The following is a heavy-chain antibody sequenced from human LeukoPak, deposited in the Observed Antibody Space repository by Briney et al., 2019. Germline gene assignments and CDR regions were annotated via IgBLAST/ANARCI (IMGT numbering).Heavy chain of an antibody. V-gene: IGHV1-3*01. CDR2: INAGNGNT. Sequence: ASVMVSCKASGYTFTSYATHWVRQAPGQRLEWMGWINAGNGNTKYSQKFQGRVTITRDTSASTAYMELCSLRSEDTAVYYCARGGREKKITPWGQGTLVTVSS. J-gene: IGHJ5*02. D-gene: IGHD2-15*01. CDR1: GYTFTSYA. CDR3: ARGGREKKITP.